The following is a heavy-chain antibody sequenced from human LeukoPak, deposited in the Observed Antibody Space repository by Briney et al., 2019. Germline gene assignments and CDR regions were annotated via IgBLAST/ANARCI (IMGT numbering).Heavy chain of an antibody. V-gene: IGHV1-69*01. CDR1: GGTFSSYA. CDR2: IIPIFGTA. D-gene: IGHD5-18*01. CDR3: ARTVSGYSYAFDY. J-gene: IGHJ4*02. Sequence: GSSVKVSCKASGGTFSSYAISWVRQAPGQGLEWMGGIIPIFGTANYAQKFRGRVTITADESTSTAYMELSSLRSEDTAVYYCARTVSGYSYAFDYWGQGTLVTVSS.